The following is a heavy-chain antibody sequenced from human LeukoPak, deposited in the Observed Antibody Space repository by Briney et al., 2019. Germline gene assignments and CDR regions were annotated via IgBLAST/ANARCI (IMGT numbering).Heavy chain of an antibody. Sequence: ASVKVSCKASGYTFTSYAMNWVRQAPGQGLEWMGWINTNTGNPTCAQGFTGRFVFSLDTSVSTAYLQISSLKAEDTAVYYCARDFTIVVVPAVYYYGMDVWGQGTTVTVSS. J-gene: IGHJ6*02. CDR2: INTNTGNP. D-gene: IGHD2-2*01. CDR1: GYTFTSYA. CDR3: ARDFTIVVVPAVYYYGMDV. V-gene: IGHV7-4-1*02.